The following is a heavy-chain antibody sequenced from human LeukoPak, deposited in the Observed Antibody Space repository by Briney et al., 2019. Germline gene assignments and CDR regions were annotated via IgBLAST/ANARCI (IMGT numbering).Heavy chain of an antibody. V-gene: IGHV3-30*02. D-gene: IGHD2-21*02. J-gene: IGHJ4*02. CDR1: GFTFSSYG. Sequence: GGSLRLSCAASGFTFSSYGMHWVRQAPGKGLEWVAFIRYDGSNKYYADSVKGRFTISRDNSKNTLYLQINSLRTEDTAVYYCANIANCGGDCYPHWGQGTLVTVSS. CDR2: IRYDGSNK. CDR3: ANIANCGGDCYPH.